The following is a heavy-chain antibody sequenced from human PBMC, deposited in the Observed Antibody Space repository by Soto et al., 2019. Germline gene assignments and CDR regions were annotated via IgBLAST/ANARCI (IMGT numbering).Heavy chain of an antibody. CDR3: ARDRKDDILAGYYDNVFEY. CDR1: GFTFSSYA. Sequence: PGGSLRLSCAASGFTFSSYAMHWVRQAPGKGLEWVAVISYDGSNKYYADSVKGRFTISRHNSKNTLYLQMNSLRAEDTAVYYCARDRKDDILAGYYDNVFEYWGQGTLVTVSS. V-gene: IGHV3-30-3*01. CDR2: ISYDGSNK. D-gene: IGHD3-9*01. J-gene: IGHJ4*02.